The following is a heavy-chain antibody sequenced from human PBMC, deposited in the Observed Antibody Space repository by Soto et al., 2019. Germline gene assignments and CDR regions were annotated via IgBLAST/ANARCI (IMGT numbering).Heavy chain of an antibody. D-gene: IGHD3-3*01. CDR1: GFTFSSYS. CDR2: ISSSSSTI. CDR3: ARLTPHYDFWSGYRNS. V-gene: IGHV3-48*02. Sequence: GGSLRLSCAASGFTFSSYSMNWVRQAPGKGLEWVSYISSSSSTIYYADSVKGRFTISRDNAKNSLYLQMNSLRDEDTAVYYCARLTPHYDFWSGYRNSWGQGTLVTVSS. J-gene: IGHJ4*02.